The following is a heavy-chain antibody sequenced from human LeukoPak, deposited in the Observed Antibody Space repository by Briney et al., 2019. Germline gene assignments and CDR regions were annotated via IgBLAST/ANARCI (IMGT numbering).Heavy chain of an antibody. J-gene: IGHJ4*02. CDR3: AKEFVAAVGHYFDY. CDR2: ISGSGANT. V-gene: IGHV3-23*01. CDR1: GFTFNTYA. D-gene: IGHD6-13*01. Sequence: GGSLRLSCAASGFTFNTYAMTWVRQAPGKGLEWVSSISGSGANTYYADSVKGRFTISRDNSNNTLSLQLNSLRVEDTAVYYCAKEFVAAVGHYFDYWGQGTLVTVSS.